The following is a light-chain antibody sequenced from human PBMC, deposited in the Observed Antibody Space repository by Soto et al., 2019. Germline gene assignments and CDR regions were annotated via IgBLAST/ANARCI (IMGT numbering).Light chain of an antibody. V-gene: IGKV1-39*01. CDR1: QNITRY. Sequence: DIQMTQSPSSLSASVGDRVTVTCRVSQNITRYLNWYQQKPGKAPNLLIYYVSSLESGVPSRFSGSGSGTDFTLTISSLQPEDFASYYCQQSYSTLWTFGQGTKVEI. CDR3: QQSYSTLWT. J-gene: IGKJ1*01. CDR2: YVS.